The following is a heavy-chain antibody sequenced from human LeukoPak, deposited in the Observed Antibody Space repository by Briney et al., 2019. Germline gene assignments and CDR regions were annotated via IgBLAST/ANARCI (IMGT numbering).Heavy chain of an antibody. J-gene: IGHJ5*02. CDR2: IYPGDSDT. Sequence: GESLKISCKGSGHIFATSWIGWVRQTPGKGLEWMGIIYPGDSDTKYSPSFQGQVTISADKSISTAYLQWSSLKASDTAMYYCARRVGELPYWFDPWGQGTLVTVSS. CDR1: GHIFATSW. CDR3: ARRVGELPYWFDP. V-gene: IGHV5-51*01. D-gene: IGHD3-10*01.